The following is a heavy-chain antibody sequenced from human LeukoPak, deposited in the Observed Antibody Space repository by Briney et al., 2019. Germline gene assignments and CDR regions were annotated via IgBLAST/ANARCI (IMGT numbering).Heavy chain of an antibody. CDR1: GFTFSSYS. J-gene: IGHJ6*03. D-gene: IGHD3-10*01. V-gene: IGHV3-21*01. Sequence: TGGSLRLSCAASGFTFSSYSMNWVRQAPGKGLEWVSSISSSSSYIYYADSVKGRFTISRDNAKNSLYLQMNSLRAEDTAVYYCARDPPYGSGSQLSTWDYYYYMDVWGKGTTVTVSS. CDR2: ISSSSSYI. CDR3: ARDPPYGSGSQLSTWDYYYYMDV.